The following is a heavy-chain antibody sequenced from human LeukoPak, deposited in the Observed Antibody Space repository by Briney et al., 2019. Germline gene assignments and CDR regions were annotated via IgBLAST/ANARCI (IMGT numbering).Heavy chain of an antibody. Sequence: KSSEALSLTCAVYGGSFSGYYWSWIRQPPGKGLEWIGEINHSGSTNYNPSLKSRVTISVDTSKNQFSLKLSSVTAADTAVYYCARHPTPGYCSGGSCYQEDYYYMDVWGKGTTVTISS. J-gene: IGHJ6*03. CDR3: ARHPTPGYCSGGSCYQEDYYYMDV. CDR2: INHSGST. D-gene: IGHD2-15*01. CDR1: GGSFSGYY. V-gene: IGHV4-34*01.